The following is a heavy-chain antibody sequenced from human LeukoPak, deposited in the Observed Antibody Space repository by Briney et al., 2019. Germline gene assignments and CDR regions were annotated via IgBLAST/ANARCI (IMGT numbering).Heavy chain of an antibody. CDR2: IYTSGST. Sequence: SETLSLTCTVAGGSISSYYWSWIRQPAGKGLEWIWRIYTSGSTNYNPSLKSRVTMSVDTSKNQFSLKLSPVTAADTAVYYCASALRVDTAMVMNYWGQGTLVTVSS. CDR1: GGSISSYY. CDR3: ASALRVDTAMVMNY. J-gene: IGHJ4*02. D-gene: IGHD5-18*01. V-gene: IGHV4-4*07.